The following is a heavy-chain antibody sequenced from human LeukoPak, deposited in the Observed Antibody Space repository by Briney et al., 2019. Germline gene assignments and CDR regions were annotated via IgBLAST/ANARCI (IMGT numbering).Heavy chain of an antibody. J-gene: IGHJ6*01. CDR2: VSGSGSST. V-gene: IGHV3-23*01. D-gene: IGHD3-10*01. CDR3: ARGSGSYFYYYYGMDV. CDR1: GFTFSSYA. Sequence: GGSLRLSCAASGFTFSSYAMSWVRQAPGKGLEWVSVVSGSGSSTNYADSVKGRFTISRDNSKNTLYLQMNSLRAEETAVYYCARGSGSYFYYYYGMDVWGQGTTVTVSS.